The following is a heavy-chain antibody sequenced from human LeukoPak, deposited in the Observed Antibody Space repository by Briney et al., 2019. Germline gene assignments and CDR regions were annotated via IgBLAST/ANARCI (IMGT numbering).Heavy chain of an antibody. V-gene: IGHV3-9*03. Sequence: GGSLRLSCAASGFTFDDYAMHWVRQAPGKGLEWVSGISWNSGSIGYADSVKGRSTISRDNAKNSLYLQMNSLRAEDMALYYCAKRDSSDAFDIWGQGTMVTVSS. CDR1: GFTFDDYA. D-gene: IGHD3-22*01. CDR2: ISWNSGSI. J-gene: IGHJ3*02. CDR3: AKRDSSDAFDI.